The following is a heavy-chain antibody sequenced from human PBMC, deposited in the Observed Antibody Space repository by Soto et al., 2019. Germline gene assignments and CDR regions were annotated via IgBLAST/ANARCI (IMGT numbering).Heavy chain of an antibody. V-gene: IGHV1-69*13. CDR2: IIPIFGTA. Sequence: SVKVSCKASGGTFSSYAISWVRQAPGQGLEWMGGIIPIFGTANYAQKFQGRVTITADESTSTAYVELSSLRSEDTAVYYCARSPKANIPYDPWGQGTLVTVSS. J-gene: IGHJ5*02. CDR1: GGTFSSYA. CDR3: ARSPKANIPYDP.